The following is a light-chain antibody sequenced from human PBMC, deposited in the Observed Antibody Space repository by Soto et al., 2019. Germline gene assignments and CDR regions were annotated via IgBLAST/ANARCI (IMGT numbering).Light chain of an antibody. Sequence: QSVLTQPASVSGSPGQSITISCTGTSSDVGGYDYVTWYQQHPGSAPKFIIYDVTKRPSGVSSRFSGSKSGDTASLTISGLQPEDEAVYFCSSYTSSSTSYVFGTGTQLTVL. V-gene: IGLV2-14*01. CDR2: DVT. CDR1: SSDVGGYDY. CDR3: SSYTSSSTSYV. J-gene: IGLJ1*01.